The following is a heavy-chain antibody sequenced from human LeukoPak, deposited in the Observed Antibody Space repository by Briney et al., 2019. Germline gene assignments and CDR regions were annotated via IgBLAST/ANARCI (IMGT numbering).Heavy chain of an antibody. CDR3: ARGYDCSSTSSYADFDY. J-gene: IGHJ4*02. Sequence: ASVKFSCKASEYTFTGYYMHWVRQAPGQGREWMGWINPNTGGTNYAQKFQGWVTMTRDTSISTAYTELSRLRSDDTAVYYCARGYDCSSTSSYADFDYWGQGTLVTVSS. CDR1: EYTFTGYY. V-gene: IGHV1-2*04. D-gene: IGHD2-2*01. CDR2: INPNTGGT.